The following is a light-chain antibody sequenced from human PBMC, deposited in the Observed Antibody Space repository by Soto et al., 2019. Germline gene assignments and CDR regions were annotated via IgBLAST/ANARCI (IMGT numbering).Light chain of an antibody. CDR1: QSVSSSY. V-gene: IGKV3-20*01. CDR3: KQYCSSPLT. CDR2: GAS. J-gene: IGKJ4*01. Sequence: EIGLTQSPGTLSLSPGERATLACMASQSVSSSYLAWYQQKTCQAPRLLIYGASSRATGIPDRFSGSGSGTDFTRTISRLEPEDFAVYYCKQYCSSPLTFGVGTMVEIK.